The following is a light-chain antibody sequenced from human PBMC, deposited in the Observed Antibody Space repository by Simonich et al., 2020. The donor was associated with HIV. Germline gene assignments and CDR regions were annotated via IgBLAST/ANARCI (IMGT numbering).Light chain of an antibody. CDR1: QSISNW. CDR3: QQYSNYSRT. V-gene: IGKV1-5*03. CDR2: KAS. J-gene: IGKJ1*01. Sequence: DIQMTQSPSSVSASVGDRVTITCRASQSISNWLAWYQQKPGKAPKVLIYKASSLESGVPSRFSGSGSGTEFTLTISSLQPDDFATYFCQQYSNYSRTFGQGTKVDIK.